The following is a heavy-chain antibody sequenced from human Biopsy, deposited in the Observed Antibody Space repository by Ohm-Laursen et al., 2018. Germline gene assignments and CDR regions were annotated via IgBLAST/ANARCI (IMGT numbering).Heavy chain of an antibody. D-gene: IGHD1-26*01. CDR1: GFAFNLYE. J-gene: IGHJ3*01. CDR2: IYGGGSPV. V-gene: IGHV3-48*03. CDR3: ARLNSGTYDASDL. Sequence: GSLRLSCAASGFAFNLYEMNWDRQAPGKGMEWISYIYGGGSPVSYADSVKGRFTISRDNAQNSLYLHMNSLRAEDTAVYYCARLNSGTYDASDLWGQGTMVIVSS.